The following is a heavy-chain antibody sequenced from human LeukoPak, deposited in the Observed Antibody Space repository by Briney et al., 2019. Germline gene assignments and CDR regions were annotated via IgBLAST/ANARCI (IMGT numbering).Heavy chain of an antibody. CDR1: GFTLNNYT. CDR3: AKRDYSDSTGYAPLFAH. Sequence: GGALRLSCAPSGFTLNNYTMSWGRPAPRKGRECVSRIRGNGGKIYYADSLRGRFTLSRDNTQNTQYLHINTLRDEDTPVYYSAKRDYSDSTGYAPLFAHWGQGTLVTVS. D-gene: IGHD3-22*01. J-gene: IGHJ4*02. V-gene: IGHV3-23*01. CDR2: IRGNGGKI.